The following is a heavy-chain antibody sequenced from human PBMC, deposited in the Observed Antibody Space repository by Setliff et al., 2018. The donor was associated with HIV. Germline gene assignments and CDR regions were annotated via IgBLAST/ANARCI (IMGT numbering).Heavy chain of an antibody. J-gene: IGHJ4*02. CDR3: ARRWAESATGGYFEY. D-gene: IGHD2-15*01. V-gene: IGHV3-7*03. Sequence: GGSLRLSCAASGFTFSSYAMTWVRQAPGKGLEWVANIRQDGGEKYYVDSVKGRFTISRDNAKNLLFLQMNSLTAEDTAVYFCARRWAESATGGYFEYWGQGTLVTVSS. CDR1: GFTFSSYA. CDR2: IRQDGGEK.